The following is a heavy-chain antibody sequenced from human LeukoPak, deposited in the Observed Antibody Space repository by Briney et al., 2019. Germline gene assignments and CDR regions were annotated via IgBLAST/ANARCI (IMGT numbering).Heavy chain of an antibody. Sequence: PGGSLRLSCAASGFTFSSYAMSWVRQAPGKGLEWVSAISGSGGSTYYADSVKGRFTISRDNSKNTLYLQMNSLRAEDTAVYYCAKDEGQDYYYYMDVWGKGTTVTVSS. CDR3: AKDEGQDYYYYMDV. V-gene: IGHV3-23*01. J-gene: IGHJ6*03. CDR1: GFTFSSYA. CDR2: ISGSGGST.